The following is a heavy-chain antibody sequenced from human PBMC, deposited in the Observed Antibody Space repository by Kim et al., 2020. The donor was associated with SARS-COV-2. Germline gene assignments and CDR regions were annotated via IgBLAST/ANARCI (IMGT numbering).Heavy chain of an antibody. CDR3: ARVGYSSSSLLH. D-gene: IGHD6-6*01. Sequence: ASVKVSCKASGYTFTGYYMHWVRQAPGQGLEWMGRINPNSGGTNYAQKFQGRVTMTRDTSISTAYMELSRLRSDDTAVYYCARVGYSSSSLLHWGQGTLVTVSS. V-gene: IGHV1-2*06. CDR1: GYTFTGYY. J-gene: IGHJ4*02. CDR2: INPNSGGT.